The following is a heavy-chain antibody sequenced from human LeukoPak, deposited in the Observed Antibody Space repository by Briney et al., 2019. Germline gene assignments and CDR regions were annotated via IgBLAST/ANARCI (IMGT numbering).Heavy chain of an antibody. V-gene: IGHV4-31*03. CDR2: IYYSGST. D-gene: IGHD6-13*01. J-gene: IGHJ3*02. CDR1: GGSISSGGYY. CDR3: ARDGGSSWYSPDAFDI. Sequence: SETLSLTCTVSGGSISSGGYYWSWIRQHPGKGLEWIGYIYYSGSTYYNPSLKSRVTISVDTSKNQFSLKLSSVTAADTAVYYCARDGGSSWYSPDAFDIWGQGTVVTVSS.